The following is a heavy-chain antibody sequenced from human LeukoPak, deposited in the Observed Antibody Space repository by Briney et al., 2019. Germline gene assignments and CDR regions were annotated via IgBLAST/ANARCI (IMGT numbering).Heavy chain of an antibody. CDR1: GFTFSNYW. D-gene: IGHD3-10*01. CDR2: IKQDGSEK. V-gene: IGHV3-7*03. CDR3: ARDGYYGSGSYPYSDC. Sequence: GGSLRLSCAASGFTFSNYWMSWVRQAPAGKGLEWVANIKQDGSEKYYMDSVKGRFTISRDNAKNSLYLQMNSLRAEDTAVYYCARDGYYGSGSYPYSDCWGQGTLVTVSS. J-gene: IGHJ4*02.